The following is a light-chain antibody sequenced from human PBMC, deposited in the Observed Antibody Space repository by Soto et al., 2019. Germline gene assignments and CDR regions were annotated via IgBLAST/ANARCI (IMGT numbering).Light chain of an antibody. CDR3: QHYTSYSEA. J-gene: IGKJ1*01. CDR2: KAS. CDR1: QTISSW. Sequence: ESQMTQSPATLSGSVGGRVTITCRASQTISSWLAWYQQKPGKAPKLLIYKASTLKSGCPSRFSGSGSGTEFTLTISSLQPDDFATYYCQHYTSYSEAFGQGTTV. V-gene: IGKV1-5*03.